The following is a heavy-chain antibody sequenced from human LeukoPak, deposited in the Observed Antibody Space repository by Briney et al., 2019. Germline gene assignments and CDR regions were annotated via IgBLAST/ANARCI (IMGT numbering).Heavy chain of an antibody. J-gene: IGHJ4*02. Sequence: PGGSLRLSCAASGFTLSIYAMSWVRQAPGKGLEWVSAISGSGGSTYYADSVKGRFTISRDNAKNSLYLQMNSLRAEDTAVYYCARGYSYGASGFDYWGQGTLVTVSS. D-gene: IGHD5-18*01. CDR3: ARGYSYGASGFDY. CDR2: ISGSGGST. V-gene: IGHV3-23*01. CDR1: GFTLSIYA.